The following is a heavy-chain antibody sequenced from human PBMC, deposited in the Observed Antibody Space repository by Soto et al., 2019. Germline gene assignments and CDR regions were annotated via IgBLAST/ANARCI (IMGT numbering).Heavy chain of an antibody. J-gene: IGHJ1*01. Sequence: SLRLSCSGSGFTFENYAVSCVRQAHWKGLEWLGLIRTRADRGTTEYAPSVEGRFTISREDSKDIAYLHMTSLQTDDTGVYVCNPWSPPDDLLNSWGQGTVVTVSS. CDR1: GFTFENYA. D-gene: IGHD1-1*01. V-gene: IGHV3-49*04. CDR2: IRTRADRGTT. CDR3: NPWSPPDDLLNS.